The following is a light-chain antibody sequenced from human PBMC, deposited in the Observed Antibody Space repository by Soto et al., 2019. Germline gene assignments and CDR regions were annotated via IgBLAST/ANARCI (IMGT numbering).Light chain of an antibody. V-gene: IGKV1-5*03. J-gene: IGKJ1*01. CDR1: QNINIW. Sequence: DLQMTQSPSTLSASVGDRVTITCRASQNINIWLAWYQQKPGKAPKLLIYKASSLESGVPSRFSGSGSGTEFTLTISSLQPDDSATYYCQQYNSLPTWTFGQGTKVEVK. CDR2: KAS. CDR3: QQYNSLPTWT.